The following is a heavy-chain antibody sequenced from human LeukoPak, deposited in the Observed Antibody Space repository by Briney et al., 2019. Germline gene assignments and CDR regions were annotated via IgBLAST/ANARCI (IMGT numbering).Heavy chain of an antibody. Sequence: SVKVPCKASGGTFSSYAISWVGQAPGQGLEWMGGIIPIFGTANYAQKFQGRVTITTDESTSTAYMELSSLRSEDTAVYYCAIAHSSGWYRGLGYFDYWGQGTLVTVSS. V-gene: IGHV1-69*05. CDR1: GGTFSSYA. J-gene: IGHJ4*02. D-gene: IGHD6-19*01. CDR2: IIPIFGTA. CDR3: AIAHSSGWYRGLGYFDY.